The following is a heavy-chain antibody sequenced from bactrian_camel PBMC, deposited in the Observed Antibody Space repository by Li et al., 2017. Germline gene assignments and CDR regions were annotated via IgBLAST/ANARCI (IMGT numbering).Heavy chain of an antibody. Sequence: QLVESGGGLVQPGGSLRLSCAASGFTFSGYGMSWVRQPPGKGLEWVSTITRTGTTYYADSVKDRFTISRDNAQNTLYLQMNGLKTEDTAVYYCTTDGTSYSDYVNHWGQGTQVTVS. J-gene: IGHJ4*01. CDR2: ITRTGTT. D-gene: IGHD7*01. CDR1: GFTFSGYG. V-gene: IGHV3S29*01. CDR3: TTDGTSYSDYVNH.